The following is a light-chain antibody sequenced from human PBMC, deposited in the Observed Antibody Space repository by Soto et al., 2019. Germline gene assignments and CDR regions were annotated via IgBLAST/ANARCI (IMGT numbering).Light chain of an antibody. V-gene: IGLV2-14*01. Sequence: QSVLTQPASVSGSPGQSITISCTGTSSDIGGYDYVSWYQQHPGKVPKLMIFEVSNRPSGVSYRFSGSKSGNTASLTISGLQAEDEADYYCSSYTGSSTLYVFGTGTMVTVL. CDR3: SSYTGSSTLYV. CDR1: SSDIGGYDY. CDR2: EVS. J-gene: IGLJ1*01.